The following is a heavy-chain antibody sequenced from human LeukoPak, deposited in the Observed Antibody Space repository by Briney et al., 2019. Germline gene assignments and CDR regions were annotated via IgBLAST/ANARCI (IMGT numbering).Heavy chain of an antibody. CDR1: GFTFSSYA. CDR3: ALRGFGELLTPTYYYCGMDV. D-gene: IGHD3-10*01. Sequence: GGSLRLSCAASGFTFSSYAMHWVRQAPGKGLEWVAVISYDGSNKYYADSVKGRFTISRDNSKNTLYLQMNSLRAEDTAVYYCALRGFGELLTPTYYYCGMDVWGQGTTVTVSS. CDR2: ISYDGSNK. J-gene: IGHJ6*02. V-gene: IGHV3-30*04.